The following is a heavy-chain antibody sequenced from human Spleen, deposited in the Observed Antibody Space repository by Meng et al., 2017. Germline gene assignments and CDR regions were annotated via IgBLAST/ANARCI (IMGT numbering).Heavy chain of an antibody. CDR2: IYSSGST. Sequence: SETLSLTCTVSGGSISSGHYYWSWIRQPAGKGLEWIGHIYSSGSTNYNPSLMSRVSISVDTSKNQFSLKLNSVTAADTAVYYCARTAGPEISAYYSYYFDYWGQGTLVTVSS. J-gene: IGHJ4*02. CDR3: ARTAGPEISAYYSYYFDY. D-gene: IGHD3-22*01. CDR1: GGSISSGHYY. V-gene: IGHV4-61*10.